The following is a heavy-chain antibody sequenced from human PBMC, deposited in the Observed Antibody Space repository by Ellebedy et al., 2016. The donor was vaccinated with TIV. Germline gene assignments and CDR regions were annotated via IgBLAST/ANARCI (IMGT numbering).Heavy chain of an antibody. Sequence: ASVKVSCKVSGYTLTDLSMHWVRQAPGKGLEWMGGLDPQYGKTVYAQNFQGRVTMTEDTSTDTAHMEPSSLTSEDTAVYYCATPSAGGFLVSFDFWGQGTLVTVSS. CDR3: ATPSAGGFLVSFDF. V-gene: IGHV1-24*01. CDR1: GYTLTDLS. D-gene: IGHD6-6*01. CDR2: LDPQYGKT. J-gene: IGHJ4*02.